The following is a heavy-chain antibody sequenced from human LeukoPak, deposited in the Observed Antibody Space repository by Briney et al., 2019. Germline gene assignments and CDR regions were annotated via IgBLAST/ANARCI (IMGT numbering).Heavy chain of an antibody. CDR1: GGSISSYY. CDR3: ARDEGGRLQWHY. J-gene: IGHJ4*02. V-gene: IGHV4-59*01. Sequence: SETLSLTCTVSGGSISSYYWSWIRQPPGKGLEWIGYIYYSGSTNYNPSLKSRVTISVDTSKNQFSLKLTSVTAADTAVYYCARDEGGRLQWHYWGQGTLVTVSS. CDR2: IYYSGST. D-gene: IGHD4-11*01.